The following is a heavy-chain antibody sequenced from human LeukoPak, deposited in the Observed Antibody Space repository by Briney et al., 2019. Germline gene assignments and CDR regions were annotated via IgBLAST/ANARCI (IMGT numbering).Heavy chain of an antibody. D-gene: IGHD6-19*01. CDR2: IHYSGNT. J-gene: IGHJ4*02. Sequence: SETLSLTCTVSGGSISSYYWSWIRQPPGKGLEWIGYIHYSGNTNYNPSLKSRVTILVDTSNNQFSLKLSSVTAADTAVYYCARAYSSGWPTFDYWGQGTLVTVSS. CDR1: GGSISSYY. CDR3: ARAYSSGWPTFDY. V-gene: IGHV4-59*01.